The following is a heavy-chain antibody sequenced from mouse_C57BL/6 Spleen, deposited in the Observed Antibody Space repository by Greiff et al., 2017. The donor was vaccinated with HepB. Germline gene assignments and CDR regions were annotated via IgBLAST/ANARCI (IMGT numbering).Heavy chain of an antibody. V-gene: IGHV14-1*01. J-gene: IGHJ4*01. D-gene: IGHD1-1*01. CDR1: GFNIKDYY. CDR2: IDPEDGDT. Sequence: EVKLVESGAELVRPGASVKLSCTASGFNIKDYYMHWVKQRPEQGLEWIGRIDPEDGDTEYAPKFQGKATMTADTSSNTAYLQLSSLTSEDTAVYYCTLITTVVADYAMDYWGQGTSVTVSS. CDR3: TLITTVVADYAMDY.